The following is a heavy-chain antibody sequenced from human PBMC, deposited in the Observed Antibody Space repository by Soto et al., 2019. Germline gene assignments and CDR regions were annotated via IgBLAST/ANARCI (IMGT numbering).Heavy chain of an antibody. CDR2: INDSGNI. Sequence: QVQLQQWGAGLLKPSETLSLTCAVYGGSFSGYQWSWIRQTPGKGLEWIGEINDSGNINYNPSLKSRVPILLDTPKKQISLKLSSVTAADSAVYYCARGLILWFGELSRRGGYYYYMDVWDKGTTVTVSS. D-gene: IGHD3-10*01. J-gene: IGHJ6*03. V-gene: IGHV4-34*01. CDR3: ARGLILWFGELSRRGGYYYYMDV. CDR1: GGSFSGYQ.